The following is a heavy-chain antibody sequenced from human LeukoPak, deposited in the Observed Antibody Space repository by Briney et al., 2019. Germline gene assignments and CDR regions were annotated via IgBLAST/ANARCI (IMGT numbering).Heavy chain of an antibody. CDR2: ISSSSSYI. Sequence: GGSLRLSCAASGFTFSSYSMNWVRQAPGKGLEWVSSISSSSSYIYYADSVKGRFTISRDNAKNSLYLQMNSLRAEDTAVYYCARPLRRDGYSHFDYWGQVTLVTVSS. CDR3: ARPLRRDGYSHFDY. J-gene: IGHJ4*02. D-gene: IGHD5-24*01. V-gene: IGHV3-21*01. CDR1: GFTFSSYS.